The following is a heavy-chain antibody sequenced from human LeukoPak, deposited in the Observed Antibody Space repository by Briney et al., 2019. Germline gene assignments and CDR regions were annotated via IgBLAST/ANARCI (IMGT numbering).Heavy chain of an antibody. D-gene: IGHD3-22*01. CDR3: TRGADRFTYYSDSSGYYYFDY. V-gene: IGHV1-69*13. CDR1: GGTFSSYA. J-gene: IGHJ4*02. CDR2: IIPIFGTA. Sequence: GASVKVSCKASGGTFSSYAISWVRQAPGQGLEWMGGIIPIFGTANYAQKFQGRVTITADESTSTAYMELSSLRSEDTAVYYCTRGADRFTYYSDSSGYYYFDYWGQGTLVTVPS.